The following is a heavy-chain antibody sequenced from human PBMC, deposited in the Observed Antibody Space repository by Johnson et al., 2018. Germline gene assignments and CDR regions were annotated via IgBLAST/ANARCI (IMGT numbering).Heavy chain of an antibody. CDR3: AKWSGASPHYYMDV. V-gene: IGHV3-11*04. Sequence: QVQLVESGGDLVKPGGSLRPSCAGSGFTFSNYYMTWIRQAPGKALEWGSYISTSGRTIYYVDPVKGRFNISRDNAKNSLYLQMNSQRVEDTAVYYCAKWSGASPHYYMDVWGKGTTVTVSS. J-gene: IGHJ6*03. CDR1: GFTFSNYY. CDR2: ISTSGRTI. D-gene: IGHD3/OR15-3a*01.